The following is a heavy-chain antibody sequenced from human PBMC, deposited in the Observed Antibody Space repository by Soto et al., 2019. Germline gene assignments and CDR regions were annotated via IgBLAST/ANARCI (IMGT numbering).Heavy chain of an antibody. CDR3: AKVFWDYYGMDV. V-gene: IGHV3-30*18. Sequence: GGSLRLSCAASGFTFSSYGMHWVRQAPGKGLEWVAVISYDGSNKYYADSVKGRFTISRDNSKNTLYLQMNSLRAEDTAVYYCAKVFWDYYGMDVWGQGTTVTVSS. CDR1: GFTFSSYG. D-gene: IGHD2-21*01. J-gene: IGHJ6*02. CDR2: ISYDGSNK.